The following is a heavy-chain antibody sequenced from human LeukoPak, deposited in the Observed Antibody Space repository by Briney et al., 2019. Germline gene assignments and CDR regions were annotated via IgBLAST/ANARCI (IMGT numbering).Heavy chain of an antibody. V-gene: IGHV1-2*02. J-gene: IGHJ6*03. CDR1: GYTFSNYY. D-gene: IGHD1-26*01. Sequence: GASVKVSCKASGYTFSNYYMHWVRQAPGQGLEWMGWINPNSGGTNYAQKFQGRVTMTRDTSISTAYMELSSLRSEDTAVYYCARDGPHTTRSNYYYYMDVWGKGTTVTVSS. CDR3: ARDGPHTTRSNYYYYMDV. CDR2: INPNSGGT.